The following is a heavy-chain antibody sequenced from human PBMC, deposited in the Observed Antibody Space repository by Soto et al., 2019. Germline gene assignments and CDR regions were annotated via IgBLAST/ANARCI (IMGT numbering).Heavy chain of an antibody. J-gene: IGHJ3*02. CDR1: GYTFTSYY. Sequence: GASVKVSCKASGYTFTSYYMHWVRQAPGQGLEWMGGIIPIFGTANYAQKFQGRVTITADESTSTAYMELSSLRSEDTAVYYCARDYDYVWGSYRPRGAFDIWGQGTMVTVSS. V-gene: IGHV1-69*13. CDR2: IIPIFGTA. CDR3: ARDYDYVWGSYRPRGAFDI. D-gene: IGHD3-16*02.